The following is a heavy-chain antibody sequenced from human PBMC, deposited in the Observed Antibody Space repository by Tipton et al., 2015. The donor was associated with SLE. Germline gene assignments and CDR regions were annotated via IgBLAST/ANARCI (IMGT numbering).Heavy chain of an antibody. Sequence: GSLRLSCAASGFTCSGYAMHWVRQAPGKGLEWVAFIRADGSNKDYADSVTGRFTISRDNSKNTLYLQMNRLRVEDTAVYYCAGGIGAYLDHWGQGTLVTVSS. J-gene: IGHJ4*02. CDR1: GFTCSGYA. CDR3: AGGIGAYLDH. V-gene: IGHV3-30*02. D-gene: IGHD3-10*01. CDR2: IRADGSNK.